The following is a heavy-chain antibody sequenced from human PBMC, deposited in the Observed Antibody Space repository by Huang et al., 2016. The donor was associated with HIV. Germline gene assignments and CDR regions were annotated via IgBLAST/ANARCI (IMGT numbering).Heavy chain of an antibody. J-gene: IGHJ5*02. V-gene: IGHV4-34*01. D-gene: IGHD2-2*01. CDR2: RTQSGRT. CDR1: GDSLSGFF. CDR3: ARGRGTSWSFFDT. Sequence: QVRLDQWGAGLLKPSETLTLACAVYGDSLSGFFWSWIRQSPGRGLEWIGERTQSGRTNYNPSRKSRVTIAIDTSKKQFSLKLKSVTADDTSTYYCARGRGTSWSFFDTWGQGSFVTVSS.